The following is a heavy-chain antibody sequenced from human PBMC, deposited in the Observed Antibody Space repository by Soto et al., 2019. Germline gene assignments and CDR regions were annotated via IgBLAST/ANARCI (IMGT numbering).Heavy chain of an antibody. CDR1: GGSVSSGSYY. J-gene: IGHJ6*02. V-gene: IGHV4-61*01. Sequence: QVQLQESGPGLVKPSETLSLTCTVSGGSVSSGSYYWSWIRQPPGKGLEWIGYIYYSGSTNYNPSLKSRVTISVDTSKNQFSLKLSSVTAADTAVYYCGEGGSLRYFALGDDYYGMDVWGQGTTVTVSS. CDR3: GEGGSLRYFALGDDYYGMDV. CDR2: IYYSGST. D-gene: IGHD3-9*01.